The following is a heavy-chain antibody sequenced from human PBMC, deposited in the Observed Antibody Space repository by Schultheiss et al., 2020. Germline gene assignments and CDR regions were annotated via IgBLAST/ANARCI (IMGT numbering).Heavy chain of an antibody. CDR3: ARDRDIVVVPAATEFDY. J-gene: IGHJ4*02. V-gene: IGHV3-48*04. CDR2: ISSSSSTI. D-gene: IGHD2-2*01. Sequence: GGSLRLSCAASGFTFSSYSMNWVRQAPGKGLEWVSYISSSSSTIYYADSVKGRFTISRDNAKNSLYLQMNSLRAEDTAVYYCARDRDIVVVPAATEFDYWGQGTLVTVYS. CDR1: GFTFSSYS.